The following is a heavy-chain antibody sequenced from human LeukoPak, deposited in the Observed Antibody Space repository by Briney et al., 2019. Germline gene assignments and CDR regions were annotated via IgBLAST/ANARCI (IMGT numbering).Heavy chain of an antibody. CDR3: ARVLPAPVDYYYMDV. V-gene: IGHV3-7*01. Sequence: GGSLRLSCAASGFSFSNYWMSWVRQAPGKGLEWVANIKKDGSEKYYVESVKGRFTISRDNAKNSLYLQMNSLTAEDTAVYYCARVLPAPVDYYYMDVWGKGTTVTVSS. CDR2: IKKDGSEK. D-gene: IGHD2-2*01. J-gene: IGHJ6*03. CDR1: GFSFSNYW.